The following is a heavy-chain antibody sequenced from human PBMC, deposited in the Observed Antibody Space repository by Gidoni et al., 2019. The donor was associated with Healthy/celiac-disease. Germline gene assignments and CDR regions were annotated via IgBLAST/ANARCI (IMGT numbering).Heavy chain of an antibody. Sequence: QVQLQQWGAGLLKPSETLSLTCAVYGGSFSGYYWSWIRKPPGKGLEWIGEINHSGSTNYNPSHKSRVTISVDTSKNQFSLKLSSVTAADTAVYYCAGGNSAEYFQHWGQGTLVTVSS. CDR2: INHSGST. J-gene: IGHJ1*01. D-gene: IGHD2-21*02. CDR3: AGGNSAEYFQH. CDR1: GGSFSGYY. V-gene: IGHV4-34*01.